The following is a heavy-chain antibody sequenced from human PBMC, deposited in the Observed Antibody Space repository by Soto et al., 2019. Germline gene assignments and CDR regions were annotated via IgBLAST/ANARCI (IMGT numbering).Heavy chain of an antibody. CDR2: TYYRSKWYN. CDR3: ARDLPYCSGATCYSRVFDI. V-gene: IGHV6-1*01. J-gene: IGHJ3*02. D-gene: IGHD2-15*01. CDR1: GDSVSSNSAA. Sequence: PSQTLSLTCAISGDSVSSNSAAWNWIRQSPSRGLEWLGRTYYRSKWYNDYAISMTSRITINPDTSKNQFSLQLNSVTPEDTAVYYCARDLPYCSGATCYSRVFDIWGQGTMVTVSS.